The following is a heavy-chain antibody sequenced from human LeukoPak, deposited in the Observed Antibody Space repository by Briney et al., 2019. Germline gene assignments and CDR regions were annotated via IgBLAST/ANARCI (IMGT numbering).Heavy chain of an antibody. CDR2: INPNSGGT. Sequence: ASVKVSCKASGYTFTDHYMHWVRQAPGQGLEWMGWINPNSGGTKYAEKFQGRVTMTRDTSISTAYMELSRLRSDDTAVYYCARREHSSGSAGAFDIWGQGTMVTVSS. CDR3: ARREHSSGSAGAFDI. D-gene: IGHD3-22*01. V-gene: IGHV1-2*02. CDR1: GYTFTDHY. J-gene: IGHJ3*02.